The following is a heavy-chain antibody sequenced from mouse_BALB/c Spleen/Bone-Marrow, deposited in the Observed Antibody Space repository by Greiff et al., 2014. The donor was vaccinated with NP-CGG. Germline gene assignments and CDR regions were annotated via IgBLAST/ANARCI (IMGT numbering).Heavy chain of an antibody. CDR2: ISNGSGTI. CDR1: GFTFSSFG. J-gene: IGHJ2*01. D-gene: IGHD2-1*01. Sequence: EVQLVESGGDLVQPGGSRKLSCAASGFTFSSFGMHWVRQAPEKGLEWVAYISNGSGTIYYADTVKGRFTISRDNPKNTLFLQMTSLRSEDTAMYYCARGDYGNQYFFDYWGQGTTLTVSS. V-gene: IGHV5-17*02. CDR3: ARGDYGNQYFFDY.